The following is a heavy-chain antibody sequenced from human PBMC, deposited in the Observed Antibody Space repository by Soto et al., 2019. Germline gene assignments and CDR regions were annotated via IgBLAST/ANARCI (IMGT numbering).Heavy chain of an antibody. CDR3: ARMADSGYDLNAFDI. CDR2: INPNSGGT. CDR1: GYTFTGYY. J-gene: IGHJ3*02. D-gene: IGHD5-12*01. V-gene: IGHV1-2*04. Sequence: ASVKVSCKASGYTFTGYYMHWVRQAPGQGLEWMGWINPNSGGTNYAQKFQGWVTMTRDTSISTAYMELSRLRSDDTAVYYCARMADSGYDLNAFDICGQGTMVTVSS.